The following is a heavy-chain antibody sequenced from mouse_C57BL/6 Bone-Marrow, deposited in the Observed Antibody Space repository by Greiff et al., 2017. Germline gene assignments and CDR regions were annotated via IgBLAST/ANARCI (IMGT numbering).Heavy chain of an antibody. CDR1: GYTFTSYW. D-gene: IGHD1-1*01. CDR2: IYPGSGST. J-gene: IGHJ2*01. CDR3: ARSNGYYYGSRGY. V-gene: IGHV1-55*01. Sequence: QVQLKQPGAELVKPGASVKMSCKASGYTFTSYWITWVKQRPGQGLEWIGDIYPGSGSTNYNEKFKSKATLTVDKSSSTAYMQLSSLTSEDSAVDYCARSNGYYYGSRGYWGQGTTLTVSS.